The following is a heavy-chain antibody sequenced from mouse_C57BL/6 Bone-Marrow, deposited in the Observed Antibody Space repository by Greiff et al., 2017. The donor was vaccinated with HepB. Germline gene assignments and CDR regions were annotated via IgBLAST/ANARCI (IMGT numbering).Heavy chain of an antibody. Sequence: VQLQQPGAELVKPGASVKLSCKAYGYTFTSYWMHWAKQRPGRGLEWIGRIDPNSGGTKYNEKFKSKATLTVDQPSSTAYMQLSSLTSEDAAVYDCARAKQLRSAWFAYWGQGTLVTVSA. D-gene: IGHD3-2*02. CDR2: IDPNSGGT. V-gene: IGHV1-72*01. J-gene: IGHJ3*01. CDR3: ARAKQLRSAWFAY. CDR1: GYTFTSYW.